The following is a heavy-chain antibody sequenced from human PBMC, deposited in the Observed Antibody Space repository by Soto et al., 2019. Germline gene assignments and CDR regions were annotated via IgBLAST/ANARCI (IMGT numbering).Heavy chain of an antibody. V-gene: IGHV3-23*01. J-gene: IGHJ4*02. CDR1: GFTFSNYA. CDR3: AKAGCSGGTCYLYYFDY. D-gene: IGHD2-15*01. Sequence: GGSLRLSCAASGFTFSNYAMSWVRQAPGKGLEGVSTISGRGGNTYYADSVKGRFTISRDNSRNTLYLQMDSLRVEDSAVYSCAKAGCSGGTCYLYYFDYWGQGALVTVSS. CDR2: ISGRGGNT.